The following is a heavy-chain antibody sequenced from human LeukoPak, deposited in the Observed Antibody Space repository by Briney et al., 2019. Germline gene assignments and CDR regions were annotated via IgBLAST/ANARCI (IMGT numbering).Heavy chain of an antibody. CDR2: IIPIFGTA. J-gene: IGHJ6*03. CDR1: GGTFSSYA. CDR3: ARGRERVTMARDYYYYYMDV. Sequence: ASVKVSCKASGGTFSSYAISWVRQAPGQGLEWMGRIIPIFGTANYAQKFQGRVTITTDESTSTAYMELSSLRSEDTAVYYCARGRERVTMARDYYYYYMDVWGKGTTVTVSS. D-gene: IGHD3-10*01. V-gene: IGHV1-69*05.